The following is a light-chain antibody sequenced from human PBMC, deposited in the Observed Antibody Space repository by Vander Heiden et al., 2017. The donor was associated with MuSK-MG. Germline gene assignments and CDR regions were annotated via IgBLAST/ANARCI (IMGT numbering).Light chain of an antibody. J-gene: IGKJ3*01. CDR2: DAS. Sequence: DIQMTQSPSTLSASVGDRVTITCRASQSINNWLAWYQQKPGKAPKLLIYDASSLESGVPSRFSGSGSGTEFTLTISSLQPDDFASYYCQQYRRVSPFTFGPGTKVDFK. CDR1: QSINNW. V-gene: IGKV1-5*01. CDR3: QQYRRVSPFT.